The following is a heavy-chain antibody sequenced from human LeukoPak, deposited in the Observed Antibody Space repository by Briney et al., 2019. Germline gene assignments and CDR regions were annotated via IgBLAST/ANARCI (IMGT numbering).Heavy chain of an antibody. CDR1: GFTFSSYA. CDR2: ISYDGSNK. Sequence: PGGSLRLSCAASGFTFSSYAMHWVRQAPGKGLEWVAVISYDGSNKYYADSVKGRFTISRDNSKNTLYLQMNSLRAEDTAVYYCAKGPRGAYSYGLDYFDYWGQGTLVTVSS. CDR3: AKGPRGAYSYGLDYFDY. J-gene: IGHJ4*02. D-gene: IGHD5-18*01. V-gene: IGHV3-30*04.